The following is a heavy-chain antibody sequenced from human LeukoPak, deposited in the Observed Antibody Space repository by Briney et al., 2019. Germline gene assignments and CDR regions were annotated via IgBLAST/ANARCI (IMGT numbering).Heavy chain of an antibody. CDR2: ISGNDDKT. Sequence: GGSVRLSCATSGFTIFTYAMSWVRQSPGKGLEWVSSISGNDDKTYYADSVKGRFTISRDTSKNTLNLQMNSLRGEDTAIYYCARDWGYWGQGTRVAVSS. CDR3: ARDWGY. V-gene: IGHV3-23*01. J-gene: IGHJ4*02. CDR1: GFTIFTYA. D-gene: IGHD3-16*01.